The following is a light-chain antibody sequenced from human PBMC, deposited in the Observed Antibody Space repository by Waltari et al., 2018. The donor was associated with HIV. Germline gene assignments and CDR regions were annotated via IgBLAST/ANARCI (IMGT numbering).Light chain of an antibody. V-gene: IGLV2-14*03. CDR2: DVS. CDR1: SSDVGAYNF. Sequence: QSALTQPASVSGSPGQSITISCTGTSSDVGAYNFVSWYQQHPGTAPKLRIYDVSSRPSGVSDRFSGSKSGNTASLTISGLQAEDEADYYCGSYTSSSTLVFGGGTKLTVL. CDR3: GSYTSSSTLV. J-gene: IGLJ3*02.